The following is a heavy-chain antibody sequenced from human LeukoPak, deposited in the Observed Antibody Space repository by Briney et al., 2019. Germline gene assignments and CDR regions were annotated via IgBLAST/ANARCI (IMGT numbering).Heavy chain of an antibody. CDR1: GGTFSSYA. Sequence: SVKVSCKASGGTFSSYAISWVRQAPGQGLEWMGRIIPILGIANYAQKFQGRVTITADKSTSTAYMELSSLRSEDTAVYYCARDYPGLGIAAAPYFQHWGQGTLVTVSS. D-gene: IGHD6-13*01. V-gene: IGHV1-69*04. CDR3: ARDYPGLGIAAAPYFQH. J-gene: IGHJ1*01. CDR2: IIPILGIA.